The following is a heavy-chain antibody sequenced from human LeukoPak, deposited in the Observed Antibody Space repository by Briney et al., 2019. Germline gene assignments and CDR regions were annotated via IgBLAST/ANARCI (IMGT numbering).Heavy chain of an antibody. CDR2: INAGNGNT. CDR3: ARADYYFDWLQFDY. D-gene: IGHD3-9*01. V-gene: IGHV1-3*01. Sequence: ASVKVSCKASGYTFTSYAMHWVRQAPGQRLEWMGWINAGNGNTKYSQKSQGRVTITRDTSASTAYMELSSLRSEDTAVYYCARADYYFDWLQFDYWGQGTLVTVSS. CDR1: GYTFTSYA. J-gene: IGHJ4*02.